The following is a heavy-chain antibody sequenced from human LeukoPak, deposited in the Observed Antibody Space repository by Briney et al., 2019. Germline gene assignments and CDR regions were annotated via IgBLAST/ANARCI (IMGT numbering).Heavy chain of an antibody. J-gene: IGHJ4*02. D-gene: IGHD3-22*01. CDR1: GFTFSSYG. CDR3: AKNGFVLVVISPFDY. Sequence: PGGSLRLSCAASGFTFSSYGMPWVRQAPGKGLEWVAVISYDGSNKYYADSVKGRFTISRDNSKNTLYLQMNSLRAEDTAVYYCAKNGFVLVVISPFDYWGQGTLVTVSS. CDR2: ISYDGSNK. V-gene: IGHV3-30*18.